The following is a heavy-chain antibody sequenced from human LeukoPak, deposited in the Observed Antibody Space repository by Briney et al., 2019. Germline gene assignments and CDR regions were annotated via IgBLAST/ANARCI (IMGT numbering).Heavy chain of an antibody. CDR1: GGSISSYY. V-gene: IGHV4-59*12. CDR3: ARLPGGVVPAARNWFDP. Sequence: KPSETLSLTCTVSGGSISSYYWSWIRQPPGKGLEWIGYIYYSGSTNYNPSLKSRVTISVDTSKNQFSLKLSSVTAADTAVYYCARLPGGVVPAARNWFDPWGQGTLVTVSS. CDR2: IYYSGST. D-gene: IGHD2-2*01. J-gene: IGHJ5*02.